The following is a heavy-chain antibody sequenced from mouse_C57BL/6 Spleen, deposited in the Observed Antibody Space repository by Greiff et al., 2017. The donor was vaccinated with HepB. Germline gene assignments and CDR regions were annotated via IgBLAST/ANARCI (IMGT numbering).Heavy chain of an antibody. CDR1: GFSLTSYG. Sequence: VMLVESGPGLVQPSQRLSITCTVSGFSLTSYGVHWVRQSPGKGLEWLGVIWSGGSTDYNAAFISRLSISKDNSKSQVFFKMNSLQADDTAIYYCARNPLYDGYPWGQGTTLTVSS. V-gene: IGHV2-2*01. CDR2: IWSGGST. D-gene: IGHD2-3*01. J-gene: IGHJ2*01. CDR3: ARNPLYDGYP.